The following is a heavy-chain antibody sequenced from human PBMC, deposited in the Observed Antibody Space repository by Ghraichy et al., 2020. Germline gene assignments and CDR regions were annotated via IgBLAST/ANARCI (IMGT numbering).Heavy chain of an antibody. CDR1: GFTFSDYY. CDR3: ARVGGGDYGHHWGMDV. V-gene: IGHV3-11*01. CDR2: ISSSGSTI. D-gene: IGHD4-17*01. Sequence: LSLTCAASGFTFSDYYMSWIRQAPGRGWEGVSNISSSGSTIYYADSVKGRFTISRDNAKNSLYLQMNSLRAEDTAVYYCARVGGGDYGHHWGMDVWGQGTTVTVSS. J-gene: IGHJ6*02.